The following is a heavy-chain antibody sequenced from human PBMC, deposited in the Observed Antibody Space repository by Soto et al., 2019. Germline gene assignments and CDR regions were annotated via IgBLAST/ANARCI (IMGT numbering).Heavy chain of an antibody. CDR3: TREDDGSGFFSDF. CDR1: GFTFSIYW. J-gene: IGHJ4*02. Sequence: GGSLRLSCASSGFTFSIYWMSWVRQAPGKGLEWVANIKEDGSEKNYVDSVMGRFTISRDNAKNSLYLLMNSLRAEDTAVYYCTREDDGSGFFSDFWGQGALVTVS. V-gene: IGHV3-7*01. CDR2: IKEDGSEK. D-gene: IGHD3-22*01.